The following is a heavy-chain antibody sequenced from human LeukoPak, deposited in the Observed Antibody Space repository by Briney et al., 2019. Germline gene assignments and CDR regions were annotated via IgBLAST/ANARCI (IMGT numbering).Heavy chain of an antibody. J-gene: IGHJ4*02. CDR1: GYTFTSYY. Sequence: ASVKVSCTASGYTFTSYYMHWVRQAPGQGLEWMGIINPSGGSTSYAQKFQGRVTMTRDTSTSTVYMELSSLRSEDTAVYYCARDLILEGITGTSFDYWGQGTLVTVSS. V-gene: IGHV1-46*01. D-gene: IGHD1-7*01. CDR3: ARDLILEGITGTSFDY. CDR2: INPSGGST.